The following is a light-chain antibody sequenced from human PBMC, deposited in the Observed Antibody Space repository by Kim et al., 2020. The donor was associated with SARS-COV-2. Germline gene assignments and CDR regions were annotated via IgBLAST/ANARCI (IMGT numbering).Light chain of an antibody. Sequence: PGQRVTITCSGSSANIGSNNVNRSRQPQGTAPKLLIYSSSQRPSGVPDRYSGSKSGCSASLAISGLQSEEGADYYCAAWDDSLNGVFGGGTQLTVL. CDR2: SSS. CDR1: SANIGSNN. CDR3: AAWDDSLNGV. V-gene: IGLV1-44*01. J-gene: IGLJ3*02.